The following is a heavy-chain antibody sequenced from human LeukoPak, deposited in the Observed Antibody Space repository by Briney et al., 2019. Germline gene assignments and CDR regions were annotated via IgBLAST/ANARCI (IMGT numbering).Heavy chain of an antibody. CDR1: GGSVSSGGYY. J-gene: IGHJ4*02. Sequence: SETLSLTCTVSGGSVSSGGYYWTWIRQHPGKGLEWIGYIYYSGSTNYNPSLKSRVTISVDTSKNQFSLKLSSVTAADTAVYYCAGSRDGYKYDYWGQGTLVTVSS. CDR3: AGSRDGYKYDY. V-gene: IGHV4-61*08. D-gene: IGHD5-24*01. CDR2: IYYSGST.